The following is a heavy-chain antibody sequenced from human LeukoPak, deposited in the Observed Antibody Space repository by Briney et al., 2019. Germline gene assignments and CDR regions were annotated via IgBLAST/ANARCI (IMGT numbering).Heavy chain of an antibody. Sequence: ASVKVSCKASGYTFTGYYMHWVRQAPGQGLEWMGWINPNSGGTNYAQKFQGRVTMTRDTSISTAYMELSRLRSDDTAVYYYARGTHEYSSYPLDYWGQGTLVTASS. J-gene: IGHJ4*02. V-gene: IGHV1-2*02. D-gene: IGHD6-6*01. CDR3: ARGTHEYSSYPLDY. CDR1: GYTFTGYY. CDR2: INPNSGGT.